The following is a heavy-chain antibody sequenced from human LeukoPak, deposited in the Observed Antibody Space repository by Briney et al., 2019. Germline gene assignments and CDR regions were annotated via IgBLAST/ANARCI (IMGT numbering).Heavy chain of an antibody. CDR2: IIPIFGTA. J-gene: IGHJ6*02. V-gene: IGHV1-69*13. CDR3: ARDLRGYSYYYGMDV. Sequence: SAKVSCKASGGTFSSYAISWVRQAPGQGLEWMGGIIPIFGTANYAQKFQGRVTITADESTSTAYMELSSLRSEDTAVYYCARDLRGYSYYYGMDVWGQGTTVTVSS. CDR1: GGTFSSYA. D-gene: IGHD5-12*01.